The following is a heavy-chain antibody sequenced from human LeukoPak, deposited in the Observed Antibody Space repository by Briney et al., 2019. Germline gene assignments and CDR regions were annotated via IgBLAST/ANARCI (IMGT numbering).Heavy chain of an antibody. CDR1: GFTFNTYS. D-gene: IGHD2-2*03. CDR3: ARAGYCSRTSCSFDS. V-gene: IGHV3-21*01. Sequence: PGGSLRLSSAASGFTFNTYSMNWVRQAPGKGLEWVSSISSWSTYIYYADSVKGRFTISRDNAKNSLSLQMNSLRAEDAAVYYCARAGYCSRTSCSFDSWGQGTLVTVSS. CDR2: ISSWSTYI. J-gene: IGHJ4*02.